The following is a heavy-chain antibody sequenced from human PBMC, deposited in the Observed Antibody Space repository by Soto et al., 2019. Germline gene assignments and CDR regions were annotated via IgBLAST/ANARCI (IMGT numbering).Heavy chain of an antibody. CDR3: ARHRYYGSGSYQFDY. CDR2: IDPSDSYT. Sequence: GESLKIACNGSGYSFTSYWISWVRQMPGKGLEWMGRIDPSDSYTNYSPSFQGHVTISADKSISTAYLQWSSLKASDTAMYYCARHRYYGSGSYQFDYWGQGTLVTVSS. D-gene: IGHD3-10*01. J-gene: IGHJ4*02. V-gene: IGHV5-10-1*01. CDR1: GYSFTSYW.